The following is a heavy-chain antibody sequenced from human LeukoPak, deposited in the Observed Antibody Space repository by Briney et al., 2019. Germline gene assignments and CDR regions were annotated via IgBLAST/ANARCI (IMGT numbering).Heavy chain of an antibody. Sequence: PRTLSLTCTVSRGSLSRWYWRCIRHPAGHGLEWIGRIYTSGSTNYTPSLKSRVTMSVDTSKNQFSLKLSSVTAADTAVYYCASPGNYGMDVWGQGTTVTVSS. CDR1: RGSLSRWY. V-gene: IGHV4-4*07. CDR3: ASPGNYGMDV. J-gene: IGHJ6*02. D-gene: IGHD1-26*01. CDR2: IYTSGST.